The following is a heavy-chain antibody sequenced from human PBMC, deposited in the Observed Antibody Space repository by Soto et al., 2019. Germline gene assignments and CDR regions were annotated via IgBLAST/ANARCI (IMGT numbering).Heavy chain of an antibody. V-gene: IGHV5-10-1*01. D-gene: IGHD1-7*01. J-gene: IGHJ5*02. CDR3: AREKSDLELFNWLDP. CDR2: IDPRDSYT. Sequence: VESLKISCEASGYRFTTYWISWVRQMPGKGLEWMGAIDPRDSYTKYSPSFQGHVTISVDKSISTAYLQWNSLKASDTAIYYCAREKSDLELFNWLDPWGQGTLLTVSS. CDR1: GYRFTTYW.